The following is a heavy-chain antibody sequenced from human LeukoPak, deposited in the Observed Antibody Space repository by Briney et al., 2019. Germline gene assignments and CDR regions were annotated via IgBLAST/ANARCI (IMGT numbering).Heavy chain of an antibody. Sequence: GGSLRLSCAASGFTFRSFAMNWVRQPPGKGLEWVSAISGSGSTIFYADSVKGRFTISRDNSRSTLYLQMNSLRPEDTAVYYCVKTDYSTGPYDFWGQGVPVTVSS. CDR3: VKTDYSTGPYDF. J-gene: IGHJ4*02. CDR1: GFTFRSFA. CDR2: ISGSGSTI. V-gene: IGHV3-23*01. D-gene: IGHD4-11*01.